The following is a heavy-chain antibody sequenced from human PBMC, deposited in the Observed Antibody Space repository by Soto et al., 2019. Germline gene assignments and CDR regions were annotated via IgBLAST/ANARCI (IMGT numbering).Heavy chain of an antibody. CDR2: INAGNGNT. V-gene: IGHV1-3*01. CDR3: ARDVLGVDYGSGSGPFDY. Sequence: QVQLVQSGAEVKKPGASVKVSCKASGYTFTSYAMHWVRQAPGQRLEWMGWINAGNGNTKYSQKFQGRVTITRDTAASTAYMELSSLRSEDTAVYYCARDVLGVDYGSGSGPFDYWGQGTLVTVSS. D-gene: IGHD3-10*01. CDR1: GYTFTSYA. J-gene: IGHJ4*02.